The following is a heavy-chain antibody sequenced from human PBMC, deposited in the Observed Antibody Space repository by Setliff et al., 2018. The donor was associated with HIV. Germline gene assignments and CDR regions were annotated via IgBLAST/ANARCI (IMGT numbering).Heavy chain of an antibody. V-gene: IGHV3-74*01. Sequence: LRLSCAASGFTFSSYWMHWVRQAPGKGLVWVSRINSDGSTTSYADSVKGRFTISRDNAKNTLYLRMNSLRAEDTAVYYCARGIVHLPYYFDYWGQGTLVTVSS. CDR2: INSDGSTT. J-gene: IGHJ4*02. D-gene: IGHD3-16*02. CDR3: ARGIVHLPYYFDY. CDR1: GFTFSSYW.